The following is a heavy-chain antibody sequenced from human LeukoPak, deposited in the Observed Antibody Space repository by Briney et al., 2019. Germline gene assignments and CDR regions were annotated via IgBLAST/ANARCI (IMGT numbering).Heavy chain of an antibody. J-gene: IGHJ5*02. CDR2: IMPLFGTA. CDR3: ARDVHGDYGSGWFDP. Sequence: SVKVSCKASGYTFTSYGISWVRQAPGQGLEWLGGIMPLFGTAGYAQKFQGRVTITKDESTRTVYLELTSLTSDDTAVYYCARDVHGDYGSGWFDPWGQGTLVSVSS. V-gene: IGHV1-69*05. D-gene: IGHD4-17*01. CDR1: GYTFTSYG.